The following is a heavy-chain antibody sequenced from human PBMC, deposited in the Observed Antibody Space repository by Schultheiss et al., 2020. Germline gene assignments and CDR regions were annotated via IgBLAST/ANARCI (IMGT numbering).Heavy chain of an antibody. Sequence: SETLSLTCAVSGGSIRSFYWSWIRQSPGKGLEWIGFVYYSGGAKYNPSLRSRVTMSVDTSKSQLSLRLSSVTAADTAVYYCARGTTPYHFDYWGQGTLVTVSS. J-gene: IGHJ4*02. V-gene: IGHV4-59*01. CDR2: VYYSGGA. D-gene: IGHD4-17*01. CDR1: GGSIRSFY. CDR3: ARGTTPYHFDY.